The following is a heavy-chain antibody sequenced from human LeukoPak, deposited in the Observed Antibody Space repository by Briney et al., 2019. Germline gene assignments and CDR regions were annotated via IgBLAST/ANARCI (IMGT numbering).Heavy chain of an antibody. D-gene: IGHD4-17*01. Sequence: SETLSLTCNVSGGSISTTTNSWGWAWIRQRPGKGLEWIGSIYHSGSTYYNPSLKSRVTISVDTSKNQFSLKLSSVTAADTAVYYCAKYDYGDHDAFDIWGQGTMVTVSS. V-gene: IGHV4-39*07. CDR1: GGSISTTTNS. CDR2: IYHSGST. CDR3: AKYDYGDHDAFDI. J-gene: IGHJ3*02.